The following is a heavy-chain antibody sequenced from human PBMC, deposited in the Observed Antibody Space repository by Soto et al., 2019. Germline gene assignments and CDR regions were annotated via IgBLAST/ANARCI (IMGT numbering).Heavy chain of an antibody. V-gene: IGHV1-69*01. CDR2: IIPIFGTA. CDR1: GGTFSSYA. Sequence: QVQLVQSGAEVKKPGSSVKVSCKASGGTFSSYAISWVRQAPGQGLEWMGGIIPIFGTANYAQKFQGRVTITADESTSTAYMELSSLRSEDTAVYYCARVVPAARTRGDYYSMDVWGQGTTVTVSS. J-gene: IGHJ6*02. CDR3: ARVVPAARTRGDYYSMDV. D-gene: IGHD2-2*01.